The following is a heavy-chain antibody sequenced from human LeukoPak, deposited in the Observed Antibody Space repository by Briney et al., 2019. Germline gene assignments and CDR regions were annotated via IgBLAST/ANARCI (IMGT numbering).Heavy chain of an antibody. J-gene: IGHJ4*02. CDR3: AKDCGGDCHSFDY. D-gene: IGHD2-21*02. CDR2: ISYDGSNK. CDR1: RFTFSSYG. Sequence: PGGSLRLSCAASRFTFSSYGMHWVRQAPGKGLEWVAVISYDGSNKYYADSVKGRFTISRDNSKNTLYLQMNSLRAEDTAVYYCAKDCGGDCHSFDYWGQGTLVTVSS. V-gene: IGHV3-30*18.